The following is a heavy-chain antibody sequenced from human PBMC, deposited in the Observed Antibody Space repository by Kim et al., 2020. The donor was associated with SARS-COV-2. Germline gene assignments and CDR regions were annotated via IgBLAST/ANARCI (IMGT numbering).Heavy chain of an antibody. Sequence: GGSLRLSCAASGFIFSSYWMHWVRQAPGKGLVWVSRIRTDGSGTSYADSVKGRFTISRDNAKNTLYLQMDSLRADDTAIYYCVRELVWGHSPNWGQGTLVTVSS. CDR3: VRELVWGHSPN. J-gene: IGHJ4*02. CDR1: GFIFSSYW. D-gene: IGHD3-10*01. V-gene: IGHV3-74*01. CDR2: IRTDGSGT.